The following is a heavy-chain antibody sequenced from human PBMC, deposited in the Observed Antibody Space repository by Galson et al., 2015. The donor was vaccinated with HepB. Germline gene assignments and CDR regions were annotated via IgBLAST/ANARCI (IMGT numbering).Heavy chain of an antibody. J-gene: IGHJ1*01. CDR1: GYTFTSYA. D-gene: IGHD1-26*01. CDR2: ISYDGSNK. CDR3: AGSGSYYGYFQH. Sequence: SCKASGYTFTSYAMHWVRQAPGKGLEWVAVISYDGSNKYYADSVKGRFTISRDNSKNTLYLQMDSLRAEDTAVYYCAGSGSYYGYFQHWGQGTLVTVSS. V-gene: IGHV3-30-3*01.